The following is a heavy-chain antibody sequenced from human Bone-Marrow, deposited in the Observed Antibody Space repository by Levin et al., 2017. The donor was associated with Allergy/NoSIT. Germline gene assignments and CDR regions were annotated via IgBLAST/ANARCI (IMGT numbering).Heavy chain of an antibody. CDR2: IKNKDNSYKT. Sequence: QPGGSLRLSCAASGFTFSGHYMDWVRQAPGKGLEWVGRIKNKDNSYKTDYAASVKGRFTISRDDSKNSLYLQMNSLTTEDTAMYYCARVHLGHMPEKYFDYWGQGTLVTVSS. V-gene: IGHV3-72*01. J-gene: IGHJ4*02. CDR3: ARVHLGHMPEKYFDY. D-gene: IGHD2-2*01. CDR1: GFTFSGHY.